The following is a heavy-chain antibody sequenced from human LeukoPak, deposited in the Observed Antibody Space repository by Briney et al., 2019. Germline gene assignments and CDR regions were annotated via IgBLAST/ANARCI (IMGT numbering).Heavy chain of an antibody. Sequence: GGSLRLSCAASGFTVSSKHMSWVRQAPGTGLEWVSVIYSGGSTNYADSVKGRFTISRDNSKNTLYLQMNSLRAEDTAVYYCARETIAAAGRCFDYWGQGTLVTVSS. CDR2: IYSGGST. CDR1: GFTVSSKH. CDR3: ARETIAAAGRCFDY. V-gene: IGHV3-66*01. D-gene: IGHD6-13*01. J-gene: IGHJ4*02.